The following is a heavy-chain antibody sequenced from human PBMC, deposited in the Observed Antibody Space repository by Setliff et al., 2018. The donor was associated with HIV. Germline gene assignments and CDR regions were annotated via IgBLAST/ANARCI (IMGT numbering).Heavy chain of an antibody. CDR1: YDSIRSYS. V-gene: IGHV4-59*12. Sequence: PSETLSLTCTVSYDSIRSYSWSWIRQPPGKGLEWIGYINNSGSTNSNPSLKSRVTISVDASKNQFSLKLSSVTAADTAVYYCARVGQQQLVLNDAFDIWGQGTMVTVSS. D-gene: IGHD6-13*01. J-gene: IGHJ3*02. CDR3: ARVGQQQLVLNDAFDI. CDR2: INNSGST.